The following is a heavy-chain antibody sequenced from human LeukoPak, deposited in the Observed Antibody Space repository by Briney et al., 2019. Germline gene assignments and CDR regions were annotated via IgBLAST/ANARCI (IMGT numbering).Heavy chain of an antibody. J-gene: IGHJ4*02. D-gene: IGHD3-9*01. CDR2: ITSGGDYI. Sequence: GGSLILSCASSGFTFNTFNMKWGRQAPGKGLEWVASITSGGDYIYYADSVKGRFTTSRDNAKNSLSLQLNSLRVEDTAVYYCARGHYDVLAASYKWTPDYWGQGTLVTVSS. V-gene: IGHV3-21*01. CDR3: ARGHYDVLAASYKWTPDY. CDR1: GFTFNTFN.